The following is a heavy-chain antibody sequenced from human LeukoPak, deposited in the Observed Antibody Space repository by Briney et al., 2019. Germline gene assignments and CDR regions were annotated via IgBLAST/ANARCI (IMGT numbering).Heavy chain of an antibody. Sequence: GASVKVSCKASGYILTNYYMHWVRQAPGEGLEWMGIINPTGGSTSYAQKFQGRVTMTRDTSTSTVYMELSSLRSDDTAVYYCGRGPRITLIRGGQWYFYMDVWGKGTTVTVSS. CDR3: GRGPRITLIRGGQWYFYMDV. V-gene: IGHV1-46*01. CDR1: GYILTNYY. J-gene: IGHJ6*03. CDR2: INPTGGST. D-gene: IGHD3-10*01.